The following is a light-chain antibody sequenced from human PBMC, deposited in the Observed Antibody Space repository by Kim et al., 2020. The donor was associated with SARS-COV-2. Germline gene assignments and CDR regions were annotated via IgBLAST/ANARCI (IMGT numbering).Light chain of an antibody. Sequence: VAPRQTARITCSGDVLAKKYARWFQQKPGQAPVLVIYKDSERPSGIPERFSGSSSGTTVTLTISGAQVEDEADYYCYSAADNNLWVFGGGTQLTVL. CDR3: YSAADNNLWV. J-gene: IGLJ3*02. CDR1: VLAKKY. V-gene: IGLV3-27*01. CDR2: KDS.